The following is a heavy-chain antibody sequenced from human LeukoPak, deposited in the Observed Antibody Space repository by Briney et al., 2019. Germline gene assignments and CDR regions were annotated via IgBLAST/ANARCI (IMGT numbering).Heavy chain of an antibody. D-gene: IGHD3-16*02. CDR3: ARHNYDYVWGSYRSMLAFDI. CDR2: IYYSGST. V-gene: IGHV4-39*01. Sequence: SETLSLTCTVSGGSISSSSYYWGWIRQPPGKGLEWIGSIYYSGSTYYNPPLKSRVTISVDTSKNQFSLKLSSVTAADTAVYYCARHNYDYVWGSYRSMLAFDIWGQGTMVTVSS. CDR1: GGSISSSSYY. J-gene: IGHJ3*02.